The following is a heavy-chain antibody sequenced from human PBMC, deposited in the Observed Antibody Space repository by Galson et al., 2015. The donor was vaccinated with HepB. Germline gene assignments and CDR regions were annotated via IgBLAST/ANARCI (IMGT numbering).Heavy chain of an antibody. V-gene: IGHV3-23*01. J-gene: IGHJ5*02. CDR1: GFTFSSYA. Sequence: SLRLSCAASGFTFSSYAMSWVRQAPGKGLEWVSGINDRGVSTAYADSVKGRFTISRDNFKNTLYLQMNSLRGEDTAVYYCAGNNSQHLGVVGAASTWFDPWGQGTLVTVSS. D-gene: IGHD2-15*01. CDR2: INDRGVST. CDR3: AGNNSQHLGVVGAASTWFDP.